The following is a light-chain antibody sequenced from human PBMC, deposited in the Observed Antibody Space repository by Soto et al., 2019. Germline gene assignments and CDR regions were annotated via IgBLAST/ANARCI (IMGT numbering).Light chain of an antibody. J-gene: IGLJ1*01. CDR1: SSDVGGYNY. V-gene: IGLV2-14*01. CDR3: SSYTRIHTRV. CDR2: DVS. Sequence: QSVLTQPASVSWSPGQSITISCTGTSSDVGGYNYVSWYQHYPGKATKLIIYDVSNRPSGVPNRFSGSKSANTASLTISGLQAEDEADYYCSSYTRIHTRVFGTGTKVTVL.